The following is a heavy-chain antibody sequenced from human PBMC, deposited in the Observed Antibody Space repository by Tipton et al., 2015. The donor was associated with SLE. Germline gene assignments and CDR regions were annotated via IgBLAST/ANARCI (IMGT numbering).Heavy chain of an antibody. D-gene: IGHD6-13*01. J-gene: IGHJ3*02. CDR3: AREEIYSSSWNDAFDI. V-gene: IGHV6-1*01. CDR2: TFYRSRWHT. CDR1: GDSVSSNSAG. Sequence: PGLVKPSQTLSLTCAISGDSVSSNSAGWNWIRQSPSRGLEWLGRTFYRSRWHTDYPVSVQSRISIDPDTSMNQFSLQLSSVTPEDTGVYYCAREEIYSSSWNDAFDIWGQGTMVTVSS.